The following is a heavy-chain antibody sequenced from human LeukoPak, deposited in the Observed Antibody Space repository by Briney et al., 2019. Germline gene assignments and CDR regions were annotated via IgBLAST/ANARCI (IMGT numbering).Heavy chain of an antibody. CDR2: INHSGSN. CDR3: ARSAPPADFWFDP. Sequence: PSQTLSLTCAVYGGSFSGNYWIWIRQPPGKGLEWIGEINHSGSNNYNPSLKSRVTMSVDTSKNQFSLKLSSVTAADTAVYYCARSAPPADFWFDPWGQGTLVTVSS. CDR1: GGSFSGNY. D-gene: IGHD3-3*01. J-gene: IGHJ5*02. V-gene: IGHV4-34*01.